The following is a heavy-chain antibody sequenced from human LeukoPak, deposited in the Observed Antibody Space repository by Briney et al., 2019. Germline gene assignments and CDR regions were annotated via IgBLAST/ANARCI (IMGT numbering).Heavy chain of an antibody. D-gene: IGHD1-1*01. CDR2: VYTSGST. CDR3: ARDFRTTGNLFHYYYYYMDV. J-gene: IGHJ6*03. Sequence: PSETLSLTCTVSGGSISSYYWSWIRQPAGKGLEWIGRVYTSGSTNYNPSLKSRVTMSVDTSKNQFSLKLSSVTAADTAVYYCARDFRTTGNLFHYYYYYMDVWGKGTTVTVSS. CDR1: GGSISSYY. V-gene: IGHV4-4*07.